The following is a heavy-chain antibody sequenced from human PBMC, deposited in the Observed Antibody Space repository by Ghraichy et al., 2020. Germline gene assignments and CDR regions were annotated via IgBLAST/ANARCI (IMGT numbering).Heavy chain of an antibody. Sequence: SVKVSCKISGGTFTNYVFSWVRQAPAQGLEWMGGVIPIFGTSHYAQKFQGRVTITADESTSTVYMDLSSLTSEDTAVYFCAKFTLSGTANTRHAPHYFDDWGQGTLVTVSA. CDR3: AKFTLSGTANTRHAPHYFDD. CDR1: GGTFTNYV. CDR2: VIPIFGTS. D-gene: IGHD3-22*01. V-gene: IGHV1-69*13. J-gene: IGHJ4*02.